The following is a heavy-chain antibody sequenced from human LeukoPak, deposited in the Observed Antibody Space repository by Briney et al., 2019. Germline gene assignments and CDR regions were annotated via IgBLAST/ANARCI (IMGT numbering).Heavy chain of an antibody. CDR1: GYTLTELS. D-gene: IGHD5-12*01. CDR2: FDPEDGET. V-gene: IGHV1-24*01. CDR3: ARWNSGYDRAYYYYYYGMDV. Sequence: ASVKVSCKVSGYTLTELSMHWVRQAPGKGLEWMGGFDPEDGETIYAQKFQGRVTMTEDTSTDTAYMELSSLRSDDTAVYYCARWNSGYDRAYYYYYYGMDVWGKGTTVTVSS. J-gene: IGHJ6*04.